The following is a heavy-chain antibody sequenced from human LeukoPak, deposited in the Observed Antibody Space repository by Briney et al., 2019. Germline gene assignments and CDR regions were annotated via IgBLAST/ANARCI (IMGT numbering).Heavy chain of an antibody. J-gene: IGHJ4*02. CDR3: ARISGTPSNFDY. V-gene: IGHV3-23*01. Sequence: PGGSLRLSCAASGFTFRSYAMSWVRQAPGKGLEWVSVISGSGDYTYYADSVKGRFTISRDNSKNTLYLQMNSLRAEDTAVYYCARISGTPSNFDYWGQGTLVTVSS. CDR1: GFTFRSYA. D-gene: IGHD1-7*01. CDR2: ISGSGDYT.